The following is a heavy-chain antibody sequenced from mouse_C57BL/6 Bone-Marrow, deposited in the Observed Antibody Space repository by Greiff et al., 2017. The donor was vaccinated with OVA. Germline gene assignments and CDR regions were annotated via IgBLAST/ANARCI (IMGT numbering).Heavy chain of an antibody. D-gene: IGHD4-1*01. Sequence: QVQLQQSGAELVRPGTSVKLSCKASGYTFTSYWMHWVKQRPGQGLEWIGVIDPSDSYTNYNQKFKGKATLTVDTSSSTAYMQLSSLTSEDSAVYYCARLGGYAMDYWGQGTSGTVSS. J-gene: IGHJ4*01. V-gene: IGHV1-59*01. CDR1: GYTFTSYW. CDR3: ARLGGYAMDY. CDR2: IDPSDSYT.